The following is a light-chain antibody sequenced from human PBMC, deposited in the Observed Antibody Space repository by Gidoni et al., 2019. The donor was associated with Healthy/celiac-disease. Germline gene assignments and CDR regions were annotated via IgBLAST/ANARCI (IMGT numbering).Light chain of an antibody. J-gene: IGLJ3*02. CDR2: WNN. Sequence: QSVLNQPPTASGPPGQRVTISCSGSRSNIGSNYVYWYQQLPGTAPKLLIYWNNQRPSGVPYRFSGSKSGTSVSLAISGLRSEYEADYYCAAWDDSLSGWVFGGGTKLTVL. CDR1: RSNIGSNY. V-gene: IGLV1-47*01. CDR3: AAWDDSLSGWV.